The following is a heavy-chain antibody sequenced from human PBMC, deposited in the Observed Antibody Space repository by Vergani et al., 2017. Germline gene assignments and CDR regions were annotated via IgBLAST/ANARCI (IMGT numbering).Heavy chain of an antibody. D-gene: IGHD3-3*01. J-gene: IGHJ4*02. V-gene: IGHV3-30*18. CDR1: GFTFSSYG. Sequence: QVQLVESGGGVVQPGRSLRLSCAASGFTFSSYGMHWVRQAPGKGLEWVAVISYDGSNKYYADSVKGRFTISRDNSKNTLYLQMNSLRAEDTAVYYCAKGTTKPIFRVVNPFDYWGQGTLVTVSS. CDR2: ISYDGSNK. CDR3: AKGTTKPIFRVVNPFDY.